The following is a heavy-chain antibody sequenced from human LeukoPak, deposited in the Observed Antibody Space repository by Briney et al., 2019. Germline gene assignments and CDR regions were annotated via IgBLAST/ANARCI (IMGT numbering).Heavy chain of an antibody. Sequence: TGESLKISCKGSGYSFTSYWIGWVRQMPGKGLEWMGIIYPGDSDTRYSPSFQGQVTISADKSISTAYLQWSSLKASDTAMYYCARSSTYYVANVYFDYWGQGTLVTVSS. D-gene: IGHD3-22*01. CDR3: ARSSTYYVANVYFDY. CDR1: GYSFTSYW. CDR2: IYPGDSDT. V-gene: IGHV5-51*01. J-gene: IGHJ4*02.